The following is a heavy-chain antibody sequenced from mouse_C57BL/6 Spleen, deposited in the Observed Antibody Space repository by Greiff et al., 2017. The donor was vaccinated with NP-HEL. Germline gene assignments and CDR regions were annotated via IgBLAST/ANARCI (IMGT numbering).Heavy chain of an antibody. CDR1: GFTFSSYA. Sequence: EVKLVESGGGLVKPGGSLKLSCAASGFTFSSYAMSWVRQTPEKRLEWVATISDGGSYTYYPDNVKGRFTISIDNAKNNLYLQMSHLKSEDTAMYYCANYYGSSNWYFDVWGTGTTVTVSS. CDR3: ANYYGSSNWYFDV. D-gene: IGHD1-1*01. CDR2: ISDGGSYT. V-gene: IGHV5-4*03. J-gene: IGHJ1*03.